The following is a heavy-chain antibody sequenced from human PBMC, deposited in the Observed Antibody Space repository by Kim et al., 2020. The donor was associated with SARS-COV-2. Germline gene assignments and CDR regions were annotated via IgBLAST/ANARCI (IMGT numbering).Heavy chain of an antibody. V-gene: IGHV1-69*04. Sequence: KFPGRVTITADKSTSTAYMELSSLRSEDTAVYYCARAGWAAGGKTSYWFDPWGQGTLVTVSS. CDR3: ARAGWAAGGKTSYWFDP. J-gene: IGHJ5*02. D-gene: IGHD6-13*01.